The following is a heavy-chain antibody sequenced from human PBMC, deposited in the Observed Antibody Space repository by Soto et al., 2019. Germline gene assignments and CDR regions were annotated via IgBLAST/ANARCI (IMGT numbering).Heavy chain of an antibody. CDR3: ARLNDFWSGRQSLDV. J-gene: IGHJ6*04. CDR2: IYYSGST. CDR1: GGSIRSYY. D-gene: IGHD3-3*01. V-gene: IGHV4-59*08. Sequence: ETLSLTCTVSGGSIRSYYWSWIRQPPGKGLEWIGYIYYSGSTNYNPSLKSRVTISVDTSKNQFSLKLSSVTAADTAVYYCARLNDFWSGRQSLDVWGKGTTVTVSS.